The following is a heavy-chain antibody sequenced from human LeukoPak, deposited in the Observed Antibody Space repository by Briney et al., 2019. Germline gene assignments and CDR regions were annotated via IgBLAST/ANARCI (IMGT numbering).Heavy chain of an antibody. CDR1: GFTFSSYA. Sequence: GGSLRLSCAASGFTFSSYAMHWVRQAPGKGLEWVAVISYDGSNKYYADSVKGRFTISRDNSKNTLYLQMNSLRAEDTAVYYCARGVGTDYCDYWGQGTLVTVSS. J-gene: IGHJ4*02. V-gene: IGHV3-30*04. CDR2: ISYDGSNK. D-gene: IGHD3/OR15-3a*01. CDR3: ARGVGTDYCDY.